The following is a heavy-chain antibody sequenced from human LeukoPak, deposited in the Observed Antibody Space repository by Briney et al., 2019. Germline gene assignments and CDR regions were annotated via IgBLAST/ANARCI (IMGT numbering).Heavy chain of an antibody. CDR3: AREQMVRGVFDY. D-gene: IGHD3-10*01. J-gene: IGHJ4*02. CDR1: GFTFDDYA. V-gene: IGHV3-9*01. CDR2: ISWNSGSI. Sequence: GRSLRLSCAASGFTFDDYAMHWVRQAPGKGLEWVSGISWNSGSIGYADSVKGRFTISRDNSKNTLYLQMNSLRAEDTAVYYCAREQMVRGVFDYWGQGTLVTVSS.